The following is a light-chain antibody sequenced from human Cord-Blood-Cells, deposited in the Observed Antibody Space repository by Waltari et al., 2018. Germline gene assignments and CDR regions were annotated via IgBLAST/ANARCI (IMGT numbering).Light chain of an antibody. CDR2: GAS. CDR3: QQYNNWPPLT. V-gene: IGKV3-15*01. Sequence: EIVMTQSPATLSVSPGDRATLSCRASQSVSSNSAWYQQKPGPAPRLLIYGASTRATGIPARFSGSGSGTEFTLTISSLQSEDFAVYYCQQYNNWPPLTFGGGTKVEIK. J-gene: IGKJ4*01. CDR1: QSVSSN.